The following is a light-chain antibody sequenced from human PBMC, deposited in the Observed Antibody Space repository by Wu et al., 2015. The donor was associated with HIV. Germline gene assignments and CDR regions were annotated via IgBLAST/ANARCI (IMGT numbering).Light chain of an antibody. CDR1: QSISSGY. V-gene: IGKV3-20*01. CDR2: GAS. Sequence: EIVLTQSPGTLSLSPGERATLSCRVSQSISSGYLAWYQQKPGQAPRLLIYGASSRATGIPDRFSGTGSGTDFTLTISRLEPEDFAVYYCQQYGRSPWTFGQGTKVEIK. CDR3: QQYGRSPWT. J-gene: IGKJ1*01.